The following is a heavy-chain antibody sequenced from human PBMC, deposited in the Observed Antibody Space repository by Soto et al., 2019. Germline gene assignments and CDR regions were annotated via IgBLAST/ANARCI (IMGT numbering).Heavy chain of an antibody. Sequence: QVPLVESGGGVFQPGTSLRLSCAASGFTFRQYGMHWVRQAPGKGLEWVAVIFYDGTEQYYADSVKGRFAISRDNPGNRVYLQMNSLRAEDTGVYYCVRGWGSLVHLRCLDFWGQGTTVVVSS. CDR2: IFYDGTEQ. CDR1: GFTFRQYG. D-gene: IGHD3-16*01. J-gene: IGHJ3*01. V-gene: IGHV3-33*01. CDR3: VRGWGSLVHLRCLDF.